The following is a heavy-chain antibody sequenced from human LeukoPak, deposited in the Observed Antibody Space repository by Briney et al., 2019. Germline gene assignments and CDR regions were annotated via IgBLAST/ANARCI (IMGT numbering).Heavy chain of an antibody. Sequence: SETLSLTCTVSGVSISSSSYYWGWIRQPPGKGLEWIGSIYYSGSTYYNPSLKSRVTISVDTSKNQFSLKLSSVTAADTAVYYCARVDSGSYYDEETTDYWGQGTLVTVSS. D-gene: IGHD1-26*01. CDR2: IYYSGST. V-gene: IGHV4-39*07. CDR1: GVSISSSSYY. J-gene: IGHJ4*02. CDR3: ARVDSGSYYDEETTDY.